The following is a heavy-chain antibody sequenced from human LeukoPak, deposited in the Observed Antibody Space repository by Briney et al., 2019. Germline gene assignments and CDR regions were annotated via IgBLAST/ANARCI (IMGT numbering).Heavy chain of an antibody. CDR1: GFTFSSYA. D-gene: IGHD3-10*01. CDR3: AKAELLWFGEPSAFDI. J-gene: IGHJ3*02. Sequence: GGSLRLSCAASGFTFSSYAMSWVRQAPGKGLEWVSAISGSGGSTYYADPVKGRFTISRDNSKNTLYLQMNSLRAEDTAVYYCAKAELLWFGEPSAFDIWGQGTMVTVSS. CDR2: ISGSGGST. V-gene: IGHV3-23*01.